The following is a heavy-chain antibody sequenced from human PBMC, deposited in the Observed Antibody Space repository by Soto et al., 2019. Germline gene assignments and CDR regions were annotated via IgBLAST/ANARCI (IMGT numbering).Heavy chain of an antibody. Sequence: SETLSLTCTVSGGSISSYYWSWIRQPPGKGLEWIGYIYYSGSTNYNPSLKSRVTISVDTSKNQFSLKLSSVTAADTAVYYCARDINWGYPDYYYYYGMDVWGQGTTVTVSS. D-gene: IGHD7-27*01. CDR2: IYYSGST. V-gene: IGHV4-59*01. CDR3: ARDINWGYPDYYYYYGMDV. CDR1: GGSISSYY. J-gene: IGHJ6*02.